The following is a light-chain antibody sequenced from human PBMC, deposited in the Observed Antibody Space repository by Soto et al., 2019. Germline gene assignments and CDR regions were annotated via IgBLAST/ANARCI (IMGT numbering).Light chain of an antibody. CDR3: ATWDSSLSAVV. CDR2: DND. J-gene: IGLJ2*01. V-gene: IGLV1-51*01. CDR1: SSNIGSNY. Sequence: QSALTQPPSVSAAPGQKVTISCSGSSSNIGSNYVSWYQQLPETAPKLLVYDNDKRPSGIPDRFSGSKSGTSATLAITGLQTGDEADYYCATWDSSLSAVVFGGGTKVTVL.